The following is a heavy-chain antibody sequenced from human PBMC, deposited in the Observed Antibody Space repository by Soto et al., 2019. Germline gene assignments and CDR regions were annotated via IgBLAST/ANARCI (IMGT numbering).Heavy chain of an antibody. CDR3: ARSTTGVIGGAFDI. J-gene: IGHJ3*02. Sequence: EVQLVEPGGGLVKPGGSLRLSCAASGFTFSTYSINWVRQAPGKGLEWVSSISSSSSYIYFPDSVKDRFTISRDNARNSLYLQMNSLRAEDTAVYYCARSTTGVIGGAFDIWGQGTMVTVSS. CDR1: GFTFSTYS. D-gene: IGHD3-16*02. CDR2: ISSSSSYI. V-gene: IGHV3-21*01.